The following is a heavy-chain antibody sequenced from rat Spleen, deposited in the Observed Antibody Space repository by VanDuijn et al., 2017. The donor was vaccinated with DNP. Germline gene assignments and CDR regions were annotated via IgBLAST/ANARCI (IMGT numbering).Heavy chain of an antibody. D-gene: IGHD1-12*02. Sequence: QVQLQQSGAELTKPGSSVKISCKTSGYTFTSYYIGWIKQTAGQGLEYIGSTYSGSGVTNYNEKFKAKATLTVDKSSSTAFMQLSGLTPDDSAVYYCARWNDGLDYWGQGVMVTVSS. CDR2: TYSGSGVT. CDR1: GYTFTSYY. V-gene: IGHV1-43*01. J-gene: IGHJ2*01. CDR3: ARWNDGLDY.